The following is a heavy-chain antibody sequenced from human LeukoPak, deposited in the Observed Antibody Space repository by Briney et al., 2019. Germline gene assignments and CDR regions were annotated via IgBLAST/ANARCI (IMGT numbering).Heavy chain of an antibody. CDR2: IKQDGSEK. D-gene: IGHD6-19*01. CDR1: GFTCSSYW. Sequence: GGSLRLSCAAPGFTCSSYWMSWVRQAPGRGLEWVANIKQDGSEKYYVDSVKGRFTISRDNAKNSLYLQMNSLRAEDTAVYYCARIRRGWSQNLDYWGQGTLVTVSS. J-gene: IGHJ4*02. CDR3: ARIRRGWSQNLDY. V-gene: IGHV3-7*01.